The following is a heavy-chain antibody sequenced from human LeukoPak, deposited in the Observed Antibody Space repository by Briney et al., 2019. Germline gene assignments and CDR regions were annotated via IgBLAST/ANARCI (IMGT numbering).Heavy chain of an antibody. CDR3: ARGGTMTTVPL. V-gene: IGHV4-59*08. Sequence: SETLSLTCTVSGGSINNYYWNWIRQPPGKGLELIGYIYYSVSGGGTNYNPSLKSRVTISADTSKNQSSLKLSSVTAADTAVYYCARGGTMTTVPLWGQGTLVTVSS. CDR2: IYYSVSGGGT. J-gene: IGHJ4*02. D-gene: IGHD4-17*01. CDR1: GGSINNYY.